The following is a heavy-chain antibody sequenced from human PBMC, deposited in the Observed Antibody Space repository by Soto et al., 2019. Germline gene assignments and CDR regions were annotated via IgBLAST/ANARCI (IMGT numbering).Heavy chain of an antibody. J-gene: IGHJ4*02. Sequence: QVPLVESGGGVVQPGRSLRLSCAASGFTFSSYGMHWVRQAPGKGLEWVAVISYDGSNKYYADSVKGRFTISRDNSKNTLYLQMNSLRAEDTAVYYCAIYSSGWYPLDYWGQGTLLTVSS. D-gene: IGHD6-19*01. V-gene: IGHV3-30*03. CDR3: AIYSSGWYPLDY. CDR2: ISYDGSNK. CDR1: GFTFSSYG.